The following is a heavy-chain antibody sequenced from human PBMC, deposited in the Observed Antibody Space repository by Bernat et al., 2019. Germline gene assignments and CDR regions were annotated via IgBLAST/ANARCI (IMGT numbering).Heavy chain of an antibody. D-gene: IGHD3-10*01. J-gene: IGHJ4*02. Sequence: QVQLVQSGAEVKKPGSSVKVSCKASGVTFSSYAISWVRQAPGQGLEWMGGIIPIFGTANYAQKFQGRVTITADESTSTAYMELSSLRSEDTAVYYCARGGGSGSYSIANHQIDYWGQGTLVTVSS. CDR1: GVTFSSYA. V-gene: IGHV1-69*01. CDR2: IIPIFGTA. CDR3: ARGGGSGSYSIANHQIDY.